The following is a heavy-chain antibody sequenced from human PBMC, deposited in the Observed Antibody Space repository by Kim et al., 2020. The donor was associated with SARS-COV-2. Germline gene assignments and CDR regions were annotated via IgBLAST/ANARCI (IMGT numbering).Heavy chain of an antibody. D-gene: IGHD3-10*01. J-gene: IGHJ6*02. CDR3: ARDLPHYYGSGSYSSPYYYYGMDV. V-gene: IGHV3-30*04. CDR1: GFTFSSYA. Sequence: GGSLRLSCAASGFTFSSYAMHWVRQAPGKGLEWVAVISYDGSNKYYADSVKGRFTISRDNSKNTLYLQMNSLRAEDTAVYYCARDLPHYYGSGSYSSPYYYYGMDVWGQETTVTVSS. CDR2: ISYDGSNK.